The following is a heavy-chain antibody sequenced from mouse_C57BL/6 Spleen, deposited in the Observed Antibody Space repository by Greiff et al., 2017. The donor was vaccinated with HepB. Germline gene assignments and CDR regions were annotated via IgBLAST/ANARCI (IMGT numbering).Heavy chain of an antibody. V-gene: IGHV1-80*01. Sequence: QVQLKQSGAELVKPGASVKISCKASGYAFSSYWMNWVKQRPGKGLEWIGQIYPGDGDTNYNGKFKGKATLTADKSSSTAYMQLSSLTSEDSAVYFGARGGYYGSSSAWFAYWGQGTLVTVSA. J-gene: IGHJ3*01. CDR3: ARGGYYGSSSAWFAY. CDR2: IYPGDGDT. D-gene: IGHD1-1*01. CDR1: GYAFSSYW.